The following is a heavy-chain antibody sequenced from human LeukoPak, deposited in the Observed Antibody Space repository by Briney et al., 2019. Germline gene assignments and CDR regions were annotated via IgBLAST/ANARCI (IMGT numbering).Heavy chain of an antibody. CDR1: EFTVNSNY. V-gene: IGHV3-66*01. CDR3: ARSIASGYPFDY. D-gene: IGHD3-10*01. J-gene: IGHJ4*02. Sequence: GGSLRLSCAASEFTVNSNYMNWVRLAPGKGLEWLSVIYTGGNTFYADSVRGRFTISRDNSKNTVYLQMNSLRAEDTAVYYCARSIASGYPFDYWGQGTLVSVSS. CDR2: IYTGGNT.